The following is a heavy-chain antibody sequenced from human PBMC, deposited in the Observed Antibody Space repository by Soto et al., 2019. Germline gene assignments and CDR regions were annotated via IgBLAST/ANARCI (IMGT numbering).Heavy chain of an antibody. CDR1: GYTFTSYY. CDR2: MNPNSGNT. J-gene: IGHJ6*02. CDR3: ARFKGPRARYYDFWSGYYTTYNWNDYYGMDV. V-gene: IGHV1-8*02. Sequence: GAVKVSCKGSGYTFTSYYMNWVRQATGQGLEWMGWMNPNSGNTGYAQKFQGRVTMTRNTSISTAYMELSSLRSEDTAVYYCARFKGPRARYYDFWSGYYTTYNWNDYYGMDVWGQGTTVTVSS. D-gene: IGHD3-3*01.